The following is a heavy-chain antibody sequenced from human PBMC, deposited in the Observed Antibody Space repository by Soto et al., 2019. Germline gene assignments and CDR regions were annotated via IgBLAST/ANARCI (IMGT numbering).Heavy chain of an antibody. CDR2: INQDGSGK. D-gene: IGHD1-26*01. CDR3: AEVDGA. CDR1: GFIFSTSW. V-gene: IGHV3-7*01. Sequence: GGSLRLSCAASGFIFSTSWMAWVRQAPGKGLEWVASINQDGSGKYYVDSVKGRFTISRDNGKNSLSLQMNSLRGEDTALYHCAEVDGAWGQGTMVTVSS. J-gene: IGHJ3*01.